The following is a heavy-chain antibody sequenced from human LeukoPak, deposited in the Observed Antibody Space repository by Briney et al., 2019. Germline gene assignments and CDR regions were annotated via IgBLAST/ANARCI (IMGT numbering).Heavy chain of an antibody. J-gene: IGHJ3*02. CDR1: GGSISSGSYY. CDR3: ARDLIVVVPAAINYAFDI. V-gene: IGHV4-61*02. CDR2: IYTSGST. D-gene: IGHD2-2*01. Sequence: SETLSLTCTVSGGSISSGSYYWSWIRQPAGKGLEWIGRIYTSGSTNYNPSLKSRVTISVDTSKNQFSLKLSSFTAADTAVYYCARDLIVVVPAAINYAFDIWGQGTMVTVSS.